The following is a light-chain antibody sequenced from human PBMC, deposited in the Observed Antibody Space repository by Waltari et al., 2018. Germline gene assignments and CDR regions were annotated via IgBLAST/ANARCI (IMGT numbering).Light chain of an antibody. J-gene: IGKJ3*01. CDR2: ATS. V-gene: IGKV1-39*01. CDR1: QGISSY. Sequence: DIQMTQSPSSLSASVGDRVTITCRASQGISSYLNWYQQKPGKAPKLLIYATSKLQSGVPSRFSGSGSGTDFTLTISSLQPEDFATYYCQQSNSTPLFTFGPGTKVDI. CDR3: QQSNSTPLFT.